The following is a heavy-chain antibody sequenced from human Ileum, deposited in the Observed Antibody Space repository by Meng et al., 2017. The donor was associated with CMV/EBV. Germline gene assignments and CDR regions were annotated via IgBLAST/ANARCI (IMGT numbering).Heavy chain of an antibody. CDR1: GDSISSYY. CDR3: ARGPGASTREGFDY. V-gene: IGHV4-59*12. CDR2: IYNSGGT. D-gene: IGHD1-26*01. J-gene: IGHJ4*02. Sequence: QVQLQGSGPGLVKPSETLSLTCTVSGDSISSYYWSWIRQPPGKGLEWIGYIYNSGGTHYNPSLKTRVTISVDRSKNQLSLKLSSVTAADTATYYCARGPGASTREGFDYWGLGTLVTVSS.